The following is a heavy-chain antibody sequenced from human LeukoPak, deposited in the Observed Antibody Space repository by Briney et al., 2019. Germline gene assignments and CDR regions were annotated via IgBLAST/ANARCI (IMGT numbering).Heavy chain of an antibody. CDR3: ARGGYYYDSSGYRPSIDY. J-gene: IGHJ4*02. V-gene: IGHV1-69*13. CDR1: GGTFSSYA. CDR2: IIPIFGTA. D-gene: IGHD3-22*01. Sequence: SVKVSCKASGGTFSSYAISWVRQAPGQGLEWMGGIIPIFGTANYAQKFQGRVTITADESTSTAYMELSSLRSEDTAVYYCARGGYYYDSSGYRPSIDYWGQGTLVTVSS.